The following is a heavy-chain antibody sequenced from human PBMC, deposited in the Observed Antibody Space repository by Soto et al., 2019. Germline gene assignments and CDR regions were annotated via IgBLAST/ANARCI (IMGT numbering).Heavy chain of an antibody. CDR2: IDWDDDK. CDR1: GFSLSTSGMC. CDR3: ARLLGYCTNGVCQQHYYMDV. D-gene: IGHD2-8*01. V-gene: IGHV2-70*11. Sequence: SGPTLVNPTQTLTLTCTFSGFSLSTSGMCVSRIRQPPGKALEWLARIDWDDDKYYSTSLKTRLTISKDTSKNQVVLTMTNMDPVDTATYYCARLLGYCTNGVCQQHYYMDVWGKGTTVTGSS. J-gene: IGHJ6*03.